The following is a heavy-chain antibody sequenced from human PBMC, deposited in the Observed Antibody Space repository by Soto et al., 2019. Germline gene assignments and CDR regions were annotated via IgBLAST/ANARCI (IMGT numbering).Heavy chain of an antibody. CDR3: AKWTSYPTWFGP. D-gene: IGHD1-26*01. V-gene: IGHV4-59*01. CDR2: TNYIGNT. CDR1: GGSISSDY. Sequence: QVQLQESGPGLVKPSETLSLTCTVSGGSISSDYWSWIRQSPGKGLEWIGYTNYIGNTNYNPSLESRATISPDRSKNQFSLKLTSVTAADTAVYYCAKWTSYPTWFGPWGQGILVTVSS. J-gene: IGHJ5*02.